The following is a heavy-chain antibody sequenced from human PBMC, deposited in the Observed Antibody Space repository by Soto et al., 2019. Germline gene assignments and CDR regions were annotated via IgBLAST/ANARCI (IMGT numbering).Heavy chain of an antibody. CDR3: AQDDVAVDGLWLVSD. J-gene: IGHJ4*02. CDR2: IKGSGNTI. CDR1: GFTFSKYA. D-gene: IGHD2-15*01. Sequence: DVQLLESGGGLVQPGGSLRLSCVASGFTFSKYAMIWVRQAPGKGQEWVSGIKGSGNTIEYADSVKGRFRISRDNSKNPVDLQMNSLSAEDTDMYYCAQDDVAVDGLWLVSDWGQGTLVTVA. V-gene: IGHV3-23*01.